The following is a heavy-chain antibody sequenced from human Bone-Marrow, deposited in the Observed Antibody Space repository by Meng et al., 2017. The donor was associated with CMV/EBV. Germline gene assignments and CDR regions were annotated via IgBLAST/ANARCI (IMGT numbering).Heavy chain of an antibody. J-gene: IGHJ4*02. CDR3: ARGSFRILTGYSYPYYFAH. CDR1: GYTFTGYY. V-gene: IGHV1-2*02. D-gene: IGHD3-9*01. Sequence: ASVKVSCKTSGYTFTGYYMHWVRQAPGQGLEWMGWINPKSGGTHYSQKFQGRVTMTRDTSISTAYMELSRLISDDTAVYYCARGSFRILTGYSYPYYFAHWGQAQLVPVYS. CDR2: INPKSGGT.